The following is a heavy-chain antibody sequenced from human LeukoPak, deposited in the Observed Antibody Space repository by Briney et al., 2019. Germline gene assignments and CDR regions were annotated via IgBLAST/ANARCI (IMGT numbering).Heavy chain of an antibody. CDR1: GFTFDDYG. CDR2: ISGSGGST. D-gene: IGHD6-13*01. Sequence: PGGSLRLSCAASGFTFDDYGMSWVRQAPGKGLEWVSAISGSGGSTYYADSVKGRFTISRDNSKNTLYLQMNSLRAEDTAVYYCAKAGIAAAGRGYFDYWGQGTLVTVSS. J-gene: IGHJ4*02. V-gene: IGHV3-23*01. CDR3: AKAGIAAAGRGYFDY.